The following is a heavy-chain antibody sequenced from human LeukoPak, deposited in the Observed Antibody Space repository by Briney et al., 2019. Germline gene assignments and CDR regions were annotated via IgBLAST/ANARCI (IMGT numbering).Heavy chain of an antibody. D-gene: IGHD3-10*01. CDR3: ARASASYHKNLGFDY. CDR1: GFTFDDSG. Sequence: PGGSLRLSCAASGFTFDDSGMSWVRRAPGKGLEWVSGINWNGGNSCHVVSVKVRFTISRENAKNSLYLQITSLRAEDTALYYCARASASYHKNLGFDYRGQGTLVTVSS. J-gene: IGHJ4*02. V-gene: IGHV3-20*04. CDR2: INWNGGNS.